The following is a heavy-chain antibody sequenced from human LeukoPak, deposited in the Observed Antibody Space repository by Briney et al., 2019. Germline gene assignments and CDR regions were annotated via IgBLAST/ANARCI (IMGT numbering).Heavy chain of an antibody. CDR3: AIDRGDYVSSGYYGYFDY. CDR1: GGSIRSHY. CDR2: IYYSGST. J-gene: IGHJ4*02. Sequence: KPSETLSLTCTVSGGSIRSHYWSWIRQPPGKGLEWIGYIYYSGSTNYNPSLKSRVTISVDTSKNQFSLKLSSVTAADTAVYYCAIDRGDYVSSGYYGYFDYWGQGALVTVSS. V-gene: IGHV4-59*11. D-gene: IGHD3-22*01.